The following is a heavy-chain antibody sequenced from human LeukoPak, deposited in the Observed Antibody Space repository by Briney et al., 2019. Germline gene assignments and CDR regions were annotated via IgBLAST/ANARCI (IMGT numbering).Heavy chain of an antibody. CDR1: GYTFTGYY. J-gene: IGHJ6*03. V-gene: IGHV1-2*02. CDR3: ARDSSPGYYYYMDV. CDR2: INPNSGGT. Sequence: ASVKVSCKASGYTFTGYYMHWVRQAPGQGLEWMGWINPNSGGTNYAQKFQGRVTMTRDTSISTAYMELSRLRSDDTAVYYCARDSSPGYYYYMDVWGKGTTVTVSS.